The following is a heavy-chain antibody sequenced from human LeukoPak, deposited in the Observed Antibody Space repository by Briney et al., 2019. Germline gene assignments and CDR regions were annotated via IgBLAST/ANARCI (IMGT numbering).Heavy chain of an antibody. D-gene: IGHD3-22*01. Sequence: GRSLRLSCAASGFTFSSYAMHWVRQAPGKGLEWVSAISGSGGSTYYADSVKGRFTISRDNSRNTLYLQMNSLRAEDTAVYYCAKGGSFYYDTSGYLYWGQGALVTVSS. CDR1: GFTFSSYA. J-gene: IGHJ4*02. CDR3: AKGGSFYYDTSGYLY. V-gene: IGHV3-23*01. CDR2: ISGSGGST.